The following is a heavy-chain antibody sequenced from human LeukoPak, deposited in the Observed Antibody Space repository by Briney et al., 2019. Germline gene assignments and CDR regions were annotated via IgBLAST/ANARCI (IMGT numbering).Heavy chain of an antibody. CDR1: GGSISSGSYY. CDR2: IYTSGST. Sequence: PSQTLSLTCTVSGGSISSGSYYWSWIRQPAGKGLEWIGRIYTSGSTNYNPSLKSRVTISVDTSKNQFSLKLSSVTAADTAVYYCARGGDGYNSYYFDYWGQRTLVTVSS. D-gene: IGHD5-24*01. CDR3: ARGGDGYNSYYFDY. J-gene: IGHJ4*02. V-gene: IGHV4-61*02.